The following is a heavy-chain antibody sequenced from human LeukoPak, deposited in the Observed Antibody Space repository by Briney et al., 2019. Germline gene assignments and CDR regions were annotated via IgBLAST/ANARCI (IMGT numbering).Heavy chain of an antibody. V-gene: IGHV1-18*01. CDR1: GYTFTSYG. J-gene: IGHJ4*02. Sequence: ASVKVSCKASGYTFTSYGISWVRQAPGQGLEWMGWISAYNGNTNYAQKLQGRVTMTTDTSTSTAYMELRSLRSGDTAVYYCARAVEGGQDPNHDYYDSSGYYYDWGQGTLVTVSS. CDR2: ISAYNGNT. D-gene: IGHD3-22*01. CDR3: ARAVEGGQDPNHDYYDSSGYYYD.